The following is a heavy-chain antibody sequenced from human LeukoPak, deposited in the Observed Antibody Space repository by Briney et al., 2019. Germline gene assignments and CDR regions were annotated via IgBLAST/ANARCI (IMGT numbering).Heavy chain of an antibody. D-gene: IGHD1/OR15-1a*01. V-gene: IGHV4-38-2*01. CDR2: IYHSGST. CDR1: GYSISSGYY. J-gene: IGHJ3*02. CDR3: AILTIRGAFDI. Sequence: SETLSLTCAVSGYSISSGYYWGWIRQPPGKGLEWIGRIYHSGSTYYNPSLKSRVTISVDTSKNQFSLKLSSVTAADTAVYYCAILTIRGAFDIWGQGTMVTVSS.